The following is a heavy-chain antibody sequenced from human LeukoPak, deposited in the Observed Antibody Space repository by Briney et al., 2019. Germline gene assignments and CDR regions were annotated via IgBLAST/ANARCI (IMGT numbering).Heavy chain of an antibody. V-gene: IGHV3-30*18. CDR2: ISYDGSNK. CDR1: GFTFSSYG. J-gene: IGHJ4*02. Sequence: GRSLRLSCAASGFTFSSYGMHWVRQAPGKGLEWVAVISYDGSNKYYADSVKGRFTISRDNSKNTLYLQMNSLRAEDTAVYHCAKVDSSGWYPNWGQGTLVTVSS. CDR3: AKVDSSGWYPN. D-gene: IGHD6-19*01.